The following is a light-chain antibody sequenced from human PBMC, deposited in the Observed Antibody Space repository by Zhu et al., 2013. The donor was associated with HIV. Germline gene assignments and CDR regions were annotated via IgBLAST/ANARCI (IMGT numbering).Light chain of an antibody. CDR3: QQYNSYPVT. J-gene: IGKJ1*01. CDR1: QSISSW. Sequence: DIQMTQSPSTLSASVGDRVTITCRASQSISSWLAWYQQKPGKAPKLLIYKASSLESGVPSRFSGSGSGTEFTLTISSLQPDDFATYYCQQYNSYPVTFGQGTKAEIK. V-gene: IGKV1-5*03. CDR2: KAS.